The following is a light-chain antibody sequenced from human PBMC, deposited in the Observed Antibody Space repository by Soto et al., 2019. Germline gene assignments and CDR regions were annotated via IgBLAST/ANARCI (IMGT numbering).Light chain of an antibody. V-gene: IGKV3-11*01. Sequence: EIVLTQSPATLSLSPGERATLSCRTSQAVDSYLAWYQQKPGQAPRLLIYDISYRATGIPARFSGSGSGTDFTLTISSLEPEDFAVYYCQQRRNWPRTFGQGTKVEIK. CDR2: DIS. J-gene: IGKJ1*01. CDR1: QAVDSY. CDR3: QQRRNWPRT.